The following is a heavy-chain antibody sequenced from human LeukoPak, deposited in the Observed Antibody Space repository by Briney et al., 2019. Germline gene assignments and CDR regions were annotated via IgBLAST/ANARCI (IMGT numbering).Heavy chain of an antibody. V-gene: IGHV3-66*01. J-gene: IGHJ3*02. Sequence: GGSLRLSCAASGFTFSSSYISWVRQAPGKGLAWVSVIYSGGSTYYADSVKGRFTISRDNSKNTLYLQMNSLRAEDTAVYYCARDPQSNAFDIWGQGTMVTVSS. CDR1: GFTFSSSY. CDR2: IYSGGST. CDR3: ARDPQSNAFDI.